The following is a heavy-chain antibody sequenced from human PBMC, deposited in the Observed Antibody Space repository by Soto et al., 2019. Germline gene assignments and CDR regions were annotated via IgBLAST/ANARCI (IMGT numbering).Heavy chain of an antibody. D-gene: IGHD2-15*01. CDR3: ATLDTAEIQTAAY. J-gene: IGHJ4*02. CDR2: INRGASGT. V-gene: IGHV3-7*01. CDR1: GFLFSAYW. Sequence: EVQLVESGGNMVQPGGSLRLSGEGPGFLFSAYWMSWVRHAPGKGLEWVAMINRGASGTHYVDSVKGRFTISRDNAKNALYLQMNSLRVEDTAVYYCATLDTAEIQTAAYWGQGTLVTVSA.